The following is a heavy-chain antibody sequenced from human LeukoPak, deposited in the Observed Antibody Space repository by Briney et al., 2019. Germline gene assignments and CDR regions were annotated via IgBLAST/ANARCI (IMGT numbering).Heavy chain of an antibody. CDR1: GFTFSSYS. Sequence: GGSLRLSCAASGFTFSSYSMNWVRQAPGKGLEWVSYISSSSSTIYYADSVKGRFTISRDNAKNSLYLQMNSLRAEDTAVYYCARGMTTVTSISNWFDPWGQGTLVTVSS. J-gene: IGHJ5*02. D-gene: IGHD4-17*01. V-gene: IGHV3-48*01. CDR3: ARGMTTVTSISNWFDP. CDR2: ISSSSSTI.